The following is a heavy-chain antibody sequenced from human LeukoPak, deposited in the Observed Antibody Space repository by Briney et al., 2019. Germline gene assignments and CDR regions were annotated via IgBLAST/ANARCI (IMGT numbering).Heavy chain of an antibody. CDR3: ARDQTYGGNSVGWFDP. V-gene: IGHV4-61*02. CDR2: IYTSGST. D-gene: IGHD4-23*01. J-gene: IGHJ5*02. CDR1: GGSMSSGSYY. Sequence: PSETLSLTCTVSGGSMSSGSYYWSWIRQPAGKGLEWIGRIYTSGSTNYNPSLKSRVTISVDTSKNQFSLKLSSVTAADTAVYYCARDQTYGGNSVGWFDPWGQGTLVTVSS.